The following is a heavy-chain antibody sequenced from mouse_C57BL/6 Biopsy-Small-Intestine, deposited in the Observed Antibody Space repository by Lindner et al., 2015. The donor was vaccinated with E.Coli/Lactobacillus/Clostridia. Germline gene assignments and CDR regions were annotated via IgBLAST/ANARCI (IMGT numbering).Heavy chain of an antibody. J-gene: IGHJ2*01. CDR2: INPTTGGT. CDR3: ARSYYDYLDY. Sequence: VQLQESGPELVKPGASVKISCKASGYSFTGYYMNWVKQSPEKSLEWIGEINPTTGGTTYNQKFKAKATLTVDKSLQHTPTCSYKSLTSGDSAVYYCARSYYDYLDYWGQGTTLTVSS. V-gene: IGHV1-42*01. D-gene: IGHD2-4*01. CDR1: GYSFTGYY.